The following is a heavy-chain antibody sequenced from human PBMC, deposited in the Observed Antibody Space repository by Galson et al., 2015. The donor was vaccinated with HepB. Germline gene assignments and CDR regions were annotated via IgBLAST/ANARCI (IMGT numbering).Heavy chain of an antibody. D-gene: IGHD4-23*01. J-gene: IGHJ4*02. CDR2: IYPGDSDT. V-gene: IGHV5-51*01. CDR3: ARNGIRGGKGHGAGDY. Sequence: QSGAEVKKPGESLKISCKGSGYSFTSYWIGWVRQMPGKGLEWMGIIYPGDSDTRYSPSFQGQVTISADKSISTAYLQWSSLKASDTAMYYCARNGIRGGKGHGAGDYWGQGTLVTVSS. CDR1: GYSFTSYW.